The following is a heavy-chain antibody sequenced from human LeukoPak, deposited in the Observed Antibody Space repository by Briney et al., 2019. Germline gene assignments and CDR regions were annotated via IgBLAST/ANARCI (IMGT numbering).Heavy chain of an antibody. J-gene: IGHJ4*02. V-gene: IGHV4-59*08. CDR2: IYTSGST. Sequence: SETLSLTCTVSGGSISSYYWSWIRQPPGKGLEWIGYIYTSGSTNYNPSLKSRVTISVDTSKNQFSLKLSSATAADTAVYYCARQVGGYSSLPYYFDYWGQGTLVTVSS. CDR1: GGSISSYY. CDR3: ARQVGGYSSLPYYFDY. D-gene: IGHD6-13*01.